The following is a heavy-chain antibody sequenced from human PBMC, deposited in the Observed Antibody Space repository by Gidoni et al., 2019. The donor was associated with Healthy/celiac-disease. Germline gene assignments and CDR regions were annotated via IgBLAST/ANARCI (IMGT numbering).Heavy chain of an antibody. CDR2: IYSGGST. CDR3: ATSREKYYDSSGYYYY. D-gene: IGHD3-22*01. J-gene: IGHJ4*02. Sequence: EVQLVESGGGLLQPGGSLRLSCAASGFIVSSNYMSWVRQAPGKGLEWVSVIYSGGSTYYADSVKGRFTISRDNSKNTLYLQMNSLRAEDTAVYYCATSREKYYDSSGYYYYWGQGTLVTVSS. V-gene: IGHV3-53*01. CDR1: GFIVSSNY.